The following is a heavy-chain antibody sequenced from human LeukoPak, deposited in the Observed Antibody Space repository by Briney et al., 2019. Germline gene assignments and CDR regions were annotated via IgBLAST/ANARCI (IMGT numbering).Heavy chain of an antibody. CDR1: GLNFRGSW. J-gene: IGHJ4*02. D-gene: IGHD4-17*01. CDR3: VRDPDYGAIDY. Sequence: GGSLRLSCEVSGLNFRGSWMAWVRQAPGKGLERLADINEDGSAKYYVDFVKGRFTISRDNTQNSLYLQMSSLRVEDTAVYYCVRDPDYGAIDYWGQGTLVTVSS. V-gene: IGHV3-7*01. CDR2: INEDGSAK.